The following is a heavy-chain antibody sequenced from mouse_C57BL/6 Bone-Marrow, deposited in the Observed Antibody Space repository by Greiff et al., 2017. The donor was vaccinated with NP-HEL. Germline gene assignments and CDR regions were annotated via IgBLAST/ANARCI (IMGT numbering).Heavy chain of an antibody. D-gene: IGHD2-4*01. Sequence: QVQLQQSGPELMKPGASVKLSCKATGYTFTGYWIEWVKQRPGHGLEWIGEILPGSGSTTYNEKFKGKATFTADTSSNPAYLQLNSLTTEDSAICYGVSGYDYDVAWFAYWGQGTLVTVSA. CDR1: GYTFTGYW. J-gene: IGHJ3*01. CDR2: ILPGSGST. CDR3: VSGYDYDVAWFAY. V-gene: IGHV1-9*01.